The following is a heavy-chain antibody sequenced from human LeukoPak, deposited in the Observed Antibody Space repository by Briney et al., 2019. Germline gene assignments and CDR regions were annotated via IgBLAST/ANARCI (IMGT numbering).Heavy chain of an antibody. Sequence: GGSLRLSCVASGFTFSSYWMHWVRQDPRKGLVWVSRINGDGRNINYADSVRGRFTISRDNAKNTLYLQMYTLRVEDTAVYYCTRDLMDYDVSTGLHHYYMDVWGQGTTVTVSS. CDR3: TRDLMDYDVSTGLHHYYMDV. J-gene: IGHJ6*02. CDR1: GFTFSSYW. CDR2: INGDGRNI. V-gene: IGHV3-74*01. D-gene: IGHD3-9*01.